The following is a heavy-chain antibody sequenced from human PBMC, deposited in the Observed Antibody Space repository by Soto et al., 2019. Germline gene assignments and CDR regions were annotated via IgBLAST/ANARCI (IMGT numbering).Heavy chain of an antibody. J-gene: IGHJ6*02. CDR2: IYYSGST. V-gene: IGHV4-61*01. CDR1: GGSVSSGSYY. CDR3: ARDSPPGNKYAYGMDV. Sequence: QVQLQESGPGLVKPSETLSLTCTVSGGSVSSGSYYWSWIRQPPGKGLEWIGYIYYSGSTNYNPSLKSRVTISVDTSKNQFSLKPSSVTAADTAVYYCARDSPPGNKYAYGMDVWGQGTTVTVSS.